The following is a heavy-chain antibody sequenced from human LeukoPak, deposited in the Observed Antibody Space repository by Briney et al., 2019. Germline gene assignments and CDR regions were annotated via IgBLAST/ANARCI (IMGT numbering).Heavy chain of an antibody. CDR2: MNPNSGNT. D-gene: IGHD1-26*01. J-gene: IGHJ6*02. CDR1: GYTFTIYD. CDR3: ARSQELLPNYYYYGMDV. Sequence: ASVKVSCTASGYTFTIYDINWVRQATGQGLEWMGWMNPNSGNTGYAQKFQGRVTMTRNTSISTAYMELSSLRSEDTAVYYCARSQELLPNYYYYGMDVWGQGTTVTVSS. V-gene: IGHV1-8*01.